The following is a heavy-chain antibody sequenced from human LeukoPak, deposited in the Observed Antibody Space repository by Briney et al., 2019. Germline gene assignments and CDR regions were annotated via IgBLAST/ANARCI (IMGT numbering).Heavy chain of an antibody. CDR1: SLPQQDCA. J-gene: IGHJ6*01. Sequence: PGGPLRLLFGASSLPQQDCAILGLRQAPGGGVKWVSFIRGDGGETHCADSLEGRFTLYRDNKKNSLYLKMNSLRTEDAALYYCAKGTGPYYYHGMDVWGQGTTVTVSS. V-gene: IGHV3-43*02. CDR2: IRGDGGET. CDR3: AKGTGPYYYHGMDV.